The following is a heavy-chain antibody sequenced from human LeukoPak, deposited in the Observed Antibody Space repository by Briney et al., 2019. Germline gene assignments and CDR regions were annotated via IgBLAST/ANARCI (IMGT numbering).Heavy chain of an antibody. J-gene: IGHJ4*02. V-gene: IGHV3-21*01. CDR3: ARGNYGGNLFYLDQ. D-gene: IGHD4-23*01. CDR1: GFTFSSYS. CDR2: ISNSGSYI. Sequence: PGGSLRLSCAASGFTFSSYSMNWVRQAPGKGLEWVSSISNSGSYIYYADSVKGRFTISRDNAKNSLYLQMNSLRAEETAVYYCARGNYGGNLFYLDQWGQGTLVTVSS.